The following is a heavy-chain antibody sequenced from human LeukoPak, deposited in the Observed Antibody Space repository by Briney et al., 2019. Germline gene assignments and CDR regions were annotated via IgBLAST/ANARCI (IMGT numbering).Heavy chain of an antibody. CDR1: AGSIRSAAYY. CDR2: MYYSGST. Sequence: SETLSLTCTVSAGSIRSAAYYWGWIRQPPGKGLEWIGSMYYSGSTYYNPSLKSRVTISVDTSKNQFSLKLSSVTAADTAVYYCARQGGSPDHFDYWGQGTLVTVSS. V-gene: IGHV4-39*01. J-gene: IGHJ4*02. CDR3: ARQGGSPDHFDY. D-gene: IGHD1-26*01.